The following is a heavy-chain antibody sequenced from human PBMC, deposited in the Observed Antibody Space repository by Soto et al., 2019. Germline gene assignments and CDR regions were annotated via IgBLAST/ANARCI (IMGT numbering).Heavy chain of an antibody. CDR2: IRYTGYT. CDR1: GDSISTYY. CDR3: ARALFGPCDTIGYYDY. D-gene: IGHD3-22*01. V-gene: IGHV4-59*01. Sequence: SETLSLTCLVSGDSISTYYWTWIRQPPGKGLEWLGCIRYTGYTNYSPSLQSRVTMSVDPSKNHFSLSLASVAAVDTAVYYCARALFGPCDTIGYYDYWGQGILVPAAS. J-gene: IGHJ4*02.